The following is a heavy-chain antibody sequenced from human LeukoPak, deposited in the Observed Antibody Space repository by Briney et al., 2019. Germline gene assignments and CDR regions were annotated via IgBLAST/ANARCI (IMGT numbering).Heavy chain of an antibody. Sequence: GGSLRLSCAASGFTFSSYAMHWVRQAPGKGLEWVAVISYDGSNKYYADSVKGRFTISRDNSKNTLYLQMNSLRAEDTAVYYCARDRLAVAGRGYDAFDIWGQGTMVTVSS. J-gene: IGHJ3*02. CDR2: ISYDGSNK. CDR3: ARDRLAVAGRGYDAFDI. D-gene: IGHD6-19*01. V-gene: IGHV3-30*04. CDR1: GFTFSSYA.